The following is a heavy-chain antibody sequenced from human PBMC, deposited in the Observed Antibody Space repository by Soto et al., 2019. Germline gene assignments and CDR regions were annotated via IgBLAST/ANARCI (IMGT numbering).Heavy chain of an antibody. CDR2: IKQDGSEK. V-gene: IGHV3-7*01. J-gene: IGHJ4*02. CDR1: GFTFSSYW. CDR3: ARVLPGGGYPHDYFDY. Sequence: GSLRLSSEAAGFTFSSYWMGWVRQAPGKGLEWVADIKQDGSEKYYVDSVKGRFTISRDNAKNSLYLQMNSLRADDTAVYYCARVLPGGGYPHDYFDYWGQGTLVTVSS. D-gene: IGHD2-15*01.